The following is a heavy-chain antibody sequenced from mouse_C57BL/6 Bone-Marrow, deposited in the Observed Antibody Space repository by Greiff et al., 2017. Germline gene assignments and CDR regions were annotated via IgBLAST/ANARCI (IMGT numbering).Heavy chain of an antibody. V-gene: IGHV1-59*01. CDR1: GYTFTSYW. CDR3: ARDGYYAMDY. Sequence: QVQLQQPGAELVRPGTSVKLSCKASGYTFTSYWMHWVKQRPGQGLEWIGVIDPSDSYTNYNQKFKGKATLTVDTSSSTAYMQLSSLTSEDSAVYYCARDGYYAMDYWGQGTSVTDSS. CDR2: IDPSDSYT. D-gene: IGHD1-2*01. J-gene: IGHJ4*01.